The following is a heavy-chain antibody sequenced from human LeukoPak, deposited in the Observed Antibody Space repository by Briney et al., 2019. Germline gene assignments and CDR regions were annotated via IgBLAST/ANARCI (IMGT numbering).Heavy chain of an antibody. V-gene: IGHV4-30-4*01. CDR3: ARYGRSGYPHSSYDY. CDR2: IYYSGST. CDR1: GGSISSGDYY. Sequence: SQTLSLTCTVSGGSISSGDYYWSWIRQPPGKGLEWIGYIYYSGSTYYNPSLKSRVTILVDTSKNQFSLKLSSVTAADTAVYYCARYGRSGYPHSSYDYWGQGTLVTVSS. D-gene: IGHD5-12*01. J-gene: IGHJ4*02.